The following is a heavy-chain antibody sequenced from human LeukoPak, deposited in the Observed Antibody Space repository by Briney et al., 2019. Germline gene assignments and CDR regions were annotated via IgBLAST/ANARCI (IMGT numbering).Heavy chain of an antibody. J-gene: IGHJ4*02. D-gene: IGHD6-6*01. CDR3: AKDPLGQLVRTSCHLDY. V-gene: IGHV3-30*02. CDR1: GFTFSTYG. CDR2: IRFDGSDK. Sequence: GGSLRLSCVASGFTFSTYGMHWVRQAPGKGLEWVTFIRFDGSDKYYVDSVQGRFTVSRDNSKNTMYLQMNSLRPEDTAVYYCAKDPLGQLVRTSCHLDYWGQGTLVTVSS.